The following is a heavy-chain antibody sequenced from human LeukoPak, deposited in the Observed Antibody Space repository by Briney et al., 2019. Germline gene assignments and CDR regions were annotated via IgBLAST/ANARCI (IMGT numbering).Heavy chain of an antibody. D-gene: IGHD2-2*01. Sequence: ASVKVSCKASGYTFTSYGISWVRQAPGKGLEWMGWISAYNGNTNYAQKLQGRVTMTTDTSTSTAYMELRSLRSDDTAVYYCARGCSSTSCFDYYYYGMDVWGQGTTVTVSS. CDR3: ARGCSSTSCFDYYYYGMDV. CDR2: ISAYNGNT. J-gene: IGHJ6*02. V-gene: IGHV1-18*01. CDR1: GYTFTSYG.